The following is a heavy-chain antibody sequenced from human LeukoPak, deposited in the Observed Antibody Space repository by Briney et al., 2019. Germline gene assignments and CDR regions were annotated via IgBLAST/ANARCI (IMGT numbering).Heavy chain of an antibody. Sequence: GGSLRLSCAAAGFTFSSYAMHWVRQAPGKGLEWVSFISSDGSQKYYADSVKGRFTISRDNSKNTLYLQLNSLRVEDTAVYYCAREHGRSGYFDYWGQGTLVSVSS. CDR2: ISSDGSQK. V-gene: IGHV3-30*19. CDR3: AREHGRSGYFDY. J-gene: IGHJ4*02. CDR1: GFTFSSYA. D-gene: IGHD3-22*01.